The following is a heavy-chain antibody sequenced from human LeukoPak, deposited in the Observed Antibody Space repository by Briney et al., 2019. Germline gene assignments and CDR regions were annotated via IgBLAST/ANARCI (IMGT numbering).Heavy chain of an antibody. CDR3: ARAALRYSGYNDY. J-gene: IGHJ4*02. CDR1: GLTFSSHS. CDR2: IKQDGSEK. D-gene: IGHD5-12*01. V-gene: IGHV3-7*01. Sequence: SGGSLRLSCAASGLTFSSHSMNWVRQAPGKGLEWVANIKQDGSEKYYVDSVKGRFTISRDNAKNSLYLQMNSLRAEDTAVYYCARAALRYSGYNDYWGQGTLVTVSS.